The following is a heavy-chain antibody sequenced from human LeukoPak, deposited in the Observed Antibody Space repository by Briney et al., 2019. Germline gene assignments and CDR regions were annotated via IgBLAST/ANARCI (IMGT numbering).Heavy chain of an antibody. CDR3: ARDPPYCSGGSCYHQNYFDY. D-gene: IGHD2-15*01. J-gene: IGHJ4*02. CDR1: GYTFTSYY. V-gene: IGHV1-46*01. CDR2: IYPSAGST. Sequence: ASVKVSCKASGYTFTSYYMHWVRQAPGQGLEWMRIIYPSAGSTSYAQKFQGRVTMTGDMSTSTVYMELSSLRSEDTAVYYCARDPPYCSGGSCYHQNYFDYWGQGTLVTVSS.